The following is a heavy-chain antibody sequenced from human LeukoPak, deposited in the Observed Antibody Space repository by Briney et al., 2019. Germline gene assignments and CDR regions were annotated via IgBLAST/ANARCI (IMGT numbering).Heavy chain of an antibody. Sequence: GGSLRLSCVASGFTFSNYAMNWVRQAPGKGLVWVSSITGSGNTYSADSVKGRFTISRDNSKDTLYLQMDSLRAEDTAVYYCARVGDTNSWQRIGSWGQGNLVTVSS. J-gene: IGHJ4*02. D-gene: IGHD6-13*01. CDR1: GFTFSNYA. V-gene: IGHV3-23*01. CDR2: ITGSGNT. CDR3: ARVGDTNSWQRIGS.